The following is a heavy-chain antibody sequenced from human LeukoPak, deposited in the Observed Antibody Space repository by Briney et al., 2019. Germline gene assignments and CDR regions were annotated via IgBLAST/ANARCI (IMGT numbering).Heavy chain of an antibody. CDR2: IKHDGTEI. CDR3: ARAGRHGYNLDAFDM. Sequence: GGSLRLSCAASGFTFSSYWMTWVRQAPGKGLEWVATIKHDGTEIYYVDSVKGRFTISRDNARSSLYLQMNSLRAEDTAVYYFARAGRHGYNLDAFDMWGRGTMVIVSS. J-gene: IGHJ3*02. V-gene: IGHV3-7*04. CDR1: GFTFSSYW. D-gene: IGHD5-24*01.